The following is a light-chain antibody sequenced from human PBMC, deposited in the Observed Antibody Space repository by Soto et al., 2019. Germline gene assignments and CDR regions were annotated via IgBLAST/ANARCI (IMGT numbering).Light chain of an antibody. CDR1: QSVSRN. CDR2: DAS. CDR3: QQYGSSPLT. J-gene: IGKJ1*01. V-gene: IGKV3-20*01. Sequence: EIVLTQAPGTLSLSPGERATLSCWASQSVSRNIAWYQQKPGQAPRLLIYDASNRATGIPARFSGSGSGTDFTLTISRLDPEDFALFFCQQYGSSPLTFGQGTKGDIK.